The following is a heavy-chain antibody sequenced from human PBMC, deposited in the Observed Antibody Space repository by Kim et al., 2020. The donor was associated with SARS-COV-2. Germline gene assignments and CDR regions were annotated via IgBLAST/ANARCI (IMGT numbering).Heavy chain of an antibody. CDR2: IDRDGSLT. CDR3: AGGMGDY. Sequence: GGSLRLSCGASGFTFTNHWMYWVRQAPGKGLAWVARIDRDGSLTNYAESVEGRFTVSRDNMENTVYLQMNRLRAEDTAVYYCAGGMGDYLGRGTLVTVS. J-gene: IGHJ4*02. CDR1: GFTFTNHW. V-gene: IGHV3-74*01. D-gene: IGHD1-26*01.